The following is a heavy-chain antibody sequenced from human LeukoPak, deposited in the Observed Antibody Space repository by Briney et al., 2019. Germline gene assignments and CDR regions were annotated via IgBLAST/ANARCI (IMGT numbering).Heavy chain of an antibody. CDR1: GASLSSDDHY. J-gene: IGHJ4*02. CDR3: SRDVDSRKLGY. CDR2: VHHGAIF. V-gene: IGHV4-31*01. D-gene: IGHD3-22*01. Sequence: SQTLSLTCTVSGASLSSDDHYWNWNRQSPGKGLEWIGSVHHGAIFYNNPCLESPLTTAKDTSKTQFSLNLNSVAAADSAIYVCSRDVDSRKLGYWGQGTLVTVSS.